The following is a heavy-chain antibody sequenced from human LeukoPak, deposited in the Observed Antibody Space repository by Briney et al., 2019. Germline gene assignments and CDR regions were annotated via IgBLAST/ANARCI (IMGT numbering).Heavy chain of an antibody. CDR3: ARGSAYYYYYYYYMDV. CDR2: IKQDGSET. CDR1: GFTFSSYW. J-gene: IGHJ6*03. Sequence: GGSLRLSCAASGFTFSSYWTTWVRQAPGKGLEWVANIKQDGSETYYVDSVKGRFTISRDNAKNSLYLQMNSLRAEDTAVYYCARGSAYYYYYYYYMDVWGKGTTVTISS. D-gene: IGHD1-26*01. V-gene: IGHV3-7*01.